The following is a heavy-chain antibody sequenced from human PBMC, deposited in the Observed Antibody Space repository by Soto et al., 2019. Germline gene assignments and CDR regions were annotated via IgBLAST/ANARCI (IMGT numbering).Heavy chain of an antibody. CDR1: GIAFNTHA. CDR2: ISYGGANK. J-gene: IGHJ4*02. Sequence: QVQLVESGGGVVQPGRSLRLACAASGIAFNTHAMHWVRHAPGKGLEWVAVISYGGANKYYADSVRGRFTISRDNSENTLFLQISSLRPEDTAVYYCARGPRSCSSTSCYTIDYWGQGTLVTVSS. CDR3: ARGPRSCSSTSCYTIDY. D-gene: IGHD2-2*02. V-gene: IGHV3-30*03.